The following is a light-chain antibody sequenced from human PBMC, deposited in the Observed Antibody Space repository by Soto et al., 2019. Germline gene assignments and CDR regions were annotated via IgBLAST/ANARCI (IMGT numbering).Light chain of an antibody. CDR1: QRVSSTY. Sequence: EIVLTQSPGTLSLSPGERATLSCRASQRVSSTYLAWYQQQPGQAPRLLIYGASSRATGIPDRFTGSGSGTDFSLTISRLEPEDVAVYYCQQYGSSPQTFGQGTKVEIK. J-gene: IGKJ1*01. CDR2: GAS. CDR3: QQYGSSPQT. V-gene: IGKV3-20*01.